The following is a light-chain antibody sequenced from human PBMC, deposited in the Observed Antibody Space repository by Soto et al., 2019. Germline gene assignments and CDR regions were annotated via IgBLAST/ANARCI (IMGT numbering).Light chain of an antibody. Sequence: DIQMTQSPSTLPASVGDRVTITCRASQSISSWLAWYQQKPGKVPKLLIYDAARLGSGVPSRFSGSGSGTDFTLTINSLQPDDFATYYCQQYNSYSPRTFGQGTKVDIK. CDR3: QQYNSYSPRT. J-gene: IGKJ1*01. CDR1: QSISSW. V-gene: IGKV1-5*01. CDR2: DAA.